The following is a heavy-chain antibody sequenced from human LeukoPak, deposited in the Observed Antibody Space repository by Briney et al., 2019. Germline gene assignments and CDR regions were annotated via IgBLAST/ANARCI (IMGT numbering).Heavy chain of an antibody. CDR3: ARERIYCSGGSCYSPPYYYYYGMDV. D-gene: IGHD2-15*01. CDR2: INPNSGGT. Sequence: ASLKVSCKASGYTFTGYYMHWVRQAPGQGLEWMGWINPNSGGTNYAQKFQGRVTMTRDTSISTAYMELSRLRSDDTAVYYCARERIYCSGGSCYSPPYYYYYGMDVWGQGTTVTVSS. V-gene: IGHV1-2*02. J-gene: IGHJ6*02. CDR1: GYTFTGYY.